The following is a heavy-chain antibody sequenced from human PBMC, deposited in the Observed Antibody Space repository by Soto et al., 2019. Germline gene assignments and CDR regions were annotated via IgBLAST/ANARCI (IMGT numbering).Heavy chain of an antibody. D-gene: IGHD4-17*01. J-gene: IGHJ6*02. Sequence: GGSLRLSCAASGFRFSAYTIHWVRQAPGKGLEWMAVIWYDGSNPYYVDSVRGRFTISRDNSKDTMYLQMNSLRPEDTAVYFCARGRAAVTTYYYYGMDVWGQGTTVTVSS. CDR1: GFRFSAYT. CDR2: IWYDGSNP. V-gene: IGHV3-30-3*01. CDR3: ARGRAAVTTYYYYGMDV.